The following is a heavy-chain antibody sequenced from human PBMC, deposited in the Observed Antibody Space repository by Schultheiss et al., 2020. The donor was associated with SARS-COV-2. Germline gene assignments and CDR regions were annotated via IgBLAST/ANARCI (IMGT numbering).Heavy chain of an antibody. CDR2: ISSSGSTI. V-gene: IGHV3-48*04. CDR1: GFTFSIYA. D-gene: IGHD6-19*01. CDR3: ARGLISYSSGWYVSSYFDY. Sequence: GGSLRLSCAASGFTFSIYAMNWVRQAPGKGLEWVSYISSSGSTIYYADSVKGRFTISRDNAKNSLYLQMNSLRSEDTAVYYCARGLISYSSGWYVSSYFDYWGQGTLVTVSS. J-gene: IGHJ4*02.